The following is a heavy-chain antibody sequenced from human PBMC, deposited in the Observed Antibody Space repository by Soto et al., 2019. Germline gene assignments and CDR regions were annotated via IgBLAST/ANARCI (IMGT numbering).Heavy chain of an antibody. CDR1: GYTFTSYG. CDR3: ARAITMVRGVIIRYYYYGMDV. CDR2: ISAYNGNT. V-gene: IGHV1-18*01. D-gene: IGHD3-10*01. Sequence: ASVKVSCKASGYTFTSYGISWVRQAPGQGLEWMGWISAYNGNTNYAQKLQGRVTMTTDTSTSTAYMELRSLRSDDTAVYYCARAITMVRGVIIRYYYYGMDVWGQGTTVTVSS. J-gene: IGHJ6*02.